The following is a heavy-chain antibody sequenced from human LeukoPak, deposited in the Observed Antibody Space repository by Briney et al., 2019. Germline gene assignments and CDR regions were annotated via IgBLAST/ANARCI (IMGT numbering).Heavy chain of an antibody. CDR3: ARDPSYSGYDPSHYFDY. CDR1: GFTFSSYA. V-gene: IGHV3-30-3*01. CDR2: ISYDGSNK. D-gene: IGHD5-12*01. Sequence: GGSLRLSCAASGFTFSSYAMHWVRQAPGKGLEWVAVISYDGSNKYYADSVKGRFTISRDNYKNTLYLQMNSLRAEDTAVYYCARDPSYSGYDPSHYFDYWGQGTLATVSS. J-gene: IGHJ4*02.